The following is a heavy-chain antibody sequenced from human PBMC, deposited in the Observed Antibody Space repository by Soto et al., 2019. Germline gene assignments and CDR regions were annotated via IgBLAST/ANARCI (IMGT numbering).Heavy chain of an antibody. CDR2: IKSKTDGGTT. J-gene: IGHJ6*02. V-gene: IGHV3-15*07. CDR3: STDRGVVVPAAISPRPIMDV. CDR1: GFTFTNAW. D-gene: IGHD2-2*02. Sequence: VGSLRLSCAASGFTFTNAWMNWVRQAPGKGLEWVGRIKSKTDGGTTDYAAPVKGRFTISRDDSKNTLYLQMNSLTTEDTAVYYCSTDRGVVVPAAISPRPIMDVWGHGTSVTVSS.